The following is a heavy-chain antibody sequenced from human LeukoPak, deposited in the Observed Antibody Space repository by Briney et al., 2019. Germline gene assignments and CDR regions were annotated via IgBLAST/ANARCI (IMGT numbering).Heavy chain of an antibody. CDR2: IYHSGST. D-gene: IGHD6-19*01. V-gene: IGHV4-38-2*02. CDR3: ARRGVAGTVNY. J-gene: IGHJ4*02. Sequence: SETLSLTCTVSGYSISSGYYWGWIRPPPGKGLEWIGSIYHSGSTYYNLSLKSRVTISVDTSKNQFSLKLSSVTAADTAVYYCARRGVAGTVNYWGQGTLVTVSS. CDR1: GYSISSGYY.